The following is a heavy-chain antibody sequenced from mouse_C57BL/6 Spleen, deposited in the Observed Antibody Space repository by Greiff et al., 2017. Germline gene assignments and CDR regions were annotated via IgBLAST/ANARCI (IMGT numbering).Heavy chain of an antibody. Sequence: VQLQQSGPELVKPGASVKISCKASGYTFTDYYMNWVKQSHGKSLEWIGDINPNNGGTSYNQKFKGKATLTVDKSSSTAYMELRSLTSEDSAVYYCARRVTTVVRGDYWGQGTTLTVSS. D-gene: IGHD1-1*01. V-gene: IGHV1-26*01. J-gene: IGHJ2*01. CDR1: GYTFTDYY. CDR2: INPNNGGT. CDR3: ARRVTTVVRGDY.